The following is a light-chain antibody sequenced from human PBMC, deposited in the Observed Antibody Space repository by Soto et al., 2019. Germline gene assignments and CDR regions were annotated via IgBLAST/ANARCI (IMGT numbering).Light chain of an antibody. CDR3: SSYTSSSTYV. CDR2: DVS. V-gene: IGLV2-14*01. J-gene: IGLJ1*01. CDR1: SSDVGGYNY. Sequence: QSALNQPASGSGSPGQAITISCTGNSSDVGGYNYVSWYQQHPGKAPKLMIYDVSNRPSGVSNRFSGSKSGNTASLTISGLQAEDEADYYCSSYTSSSTYVFGTGTKVTVL.